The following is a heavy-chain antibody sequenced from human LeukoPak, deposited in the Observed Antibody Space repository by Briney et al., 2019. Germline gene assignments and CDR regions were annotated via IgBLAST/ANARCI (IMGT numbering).Heavy chain of an antibody. CDR2: IYYSGST. CDR3: ARQYYYDSSGYYPFDY. Sequence: PSETLSLTCTVSGGSISSSSYYWGWIRQPPGRGLEWIVSIYYSGSTYYNTSLKSRVTISVDTSKNQFSLKLSSVTAADPAVYYCARQYYYDSSGYYPFDYWGQGTLVTVSS. D-gene: IGHD3-22*01. CDR1: GGSISSSSYY. V-gene: IGHV4-39*01. J-gene: IGHJ4*02.